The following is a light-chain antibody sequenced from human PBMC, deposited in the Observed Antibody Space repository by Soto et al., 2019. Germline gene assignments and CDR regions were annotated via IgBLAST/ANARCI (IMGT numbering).Light chain of an antibody. V-gene: IGKV3-20*01. CDR2: GAS. CDR3: QQYGSSPVT. CDR1: QSVSSSY. Sequence: EIVLTQSPGTLSLSPGERATLSCRASQSVSSSYLAWYQQKPGQAPRLLIYGASSRATGIPGRFSGSGSGTDFTLTISRLEPEDFAVYYCQQYGSSPVTFGQGTKLEIK. J-gene: IGKJ2*01.